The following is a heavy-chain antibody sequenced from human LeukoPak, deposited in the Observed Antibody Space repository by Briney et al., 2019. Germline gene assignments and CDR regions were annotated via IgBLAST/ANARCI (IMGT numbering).Heavy chain of an antibody. D-gene: IGHD6-13*01. CDR1: GFTFDDYA. CDR3: AKGYSSSWYDY. Sequence: GGSLRLSCAASGFTFDDYAMHWVRQAPGKGLEWVSGISWNSGSIGYADSVKGRFTIPRDNSKNTLYLQMNSLRAEDTAVYYCAKGYSSSWYDYWGQGTLVTVSS. CDR2: ISWNSGSI. J-gene: IGHJ4*02. V-gene: IGHV3-9*01.